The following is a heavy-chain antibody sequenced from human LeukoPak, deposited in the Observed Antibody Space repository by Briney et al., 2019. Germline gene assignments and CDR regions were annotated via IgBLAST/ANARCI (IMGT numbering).Heavy chain of an antibody. V-gene: IGHV4-34*01. Sequence: SETLSLTCAVYGGSFSGYYWSWIRQPPGKGLEWIGEINHSGSTNYNPSLKSRVTISVDTSKNQFSLKLSSVTAADTAVYYCARGGYGDYGEFDYWGQGTLVTVSS. CDR1: GGSFSGYY. D-gene: IGHD4-17*01. CDR3: ARGGYGDYGEFDY. J-gene: IGHJ4*02. CDR2: INHSGST.